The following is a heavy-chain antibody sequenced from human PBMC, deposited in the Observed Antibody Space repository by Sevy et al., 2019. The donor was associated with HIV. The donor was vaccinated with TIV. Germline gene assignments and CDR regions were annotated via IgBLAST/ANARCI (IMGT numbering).Heavy chain of an antibody. CDR3: TTGGSLFQH. V-gene: IGHV3-15*01. D-gene: IGHD3-10*01. Sequence: PGGSLRLSCEVSGFNFSKVWMSWVRQAPGKGLEWVAHIKNKVDGGTTDYAAPVRGRFTISREDSKNSLFLQMNSLKIEDTAVYYCTTGGSLFQHWGQGTLVTVSS. J-gene: IGHJ1*01. CDR1: GFNFSKVW. CDR2: IKNKVDGGTT.